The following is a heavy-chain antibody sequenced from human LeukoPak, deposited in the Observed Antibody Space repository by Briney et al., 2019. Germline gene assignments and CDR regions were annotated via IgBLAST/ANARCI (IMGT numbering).Heavy chain of an antibody. V-gene: IGHV3-33*01. Sequence: PGGSLRLSCAASGFTFSSYGMYWVRQAPGKGLEWVAVIWYDGSNKYYADSVKGRFTIPRDNSKNTLYLQMNSLRAEDTAVYYCARDSGYYDYWGQGSLVTVSS. CDR1: GFTFSSYG. D-gene: IGHD3-22*01. CDR3: ARDSGYYDY. J-gene: IGHJ4*02. CDR2: IWYDGSNK.